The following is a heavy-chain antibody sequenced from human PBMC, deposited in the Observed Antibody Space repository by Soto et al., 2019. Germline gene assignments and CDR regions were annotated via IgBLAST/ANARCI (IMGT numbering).Heavy chain of an antibody. Sequence: ASVKVSCKASGGTFSSYAISWVRQAPGQGLEWMGGIIPIFGTANYAQKFQGRVTITTDESTSTAYMELRSLRSEDTAVYYCARDRRIKRQLVAAGYWGQGTLVTVSS. D-gene: IGHD6-6*01. V-gene: IGHV1-69*05. CDR2: IIPIFGTA. CDR3: ARDRRIKRQLVAAGY. CDR1: GGTFSSYA. J-gene: IGHJ4*02.